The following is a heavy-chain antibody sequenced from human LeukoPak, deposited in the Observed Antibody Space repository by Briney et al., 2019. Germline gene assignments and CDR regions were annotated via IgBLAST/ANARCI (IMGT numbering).Heavy chain of an antibody. V-gene: IGHV5-51*01. CDR3: ARPKYYYDGSGYLSGDAFDI. D-gene: IGHD3-22*01. CDR1: GYSFTSYW. CDR2: IYPGDSDT. Sequence: GESLKISCKGSGYSFTSYWIGWVRQMPGKGLEWMGIIYPGDSDTRYSPSFQGQVTISADKSISTAYLQWSSLKASDTAMYYCARPKYYYDGSGYLSGDAFDIWGQGTMVTVSS. J-gene: IGHJ3*02.